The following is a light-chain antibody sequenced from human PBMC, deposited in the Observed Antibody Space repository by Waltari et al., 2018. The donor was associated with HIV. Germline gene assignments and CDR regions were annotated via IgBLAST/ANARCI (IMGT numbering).Light chain of an antibody. CDR2: GAS. CDR3: QHSRT. V-gene: IGKV1-39*01. J-gene: IGKJ1*01. CDR1: QCISNH. Sequence: DIQMTQSPSSVSASVGDRVTITCRASQCISNHLNWYQQKSGKAPKLLIYGASTLQNGVPSRFSGSGSGTDFTLTISSLQPEDFTTYYCQHSRTFGQGTKVEIK.